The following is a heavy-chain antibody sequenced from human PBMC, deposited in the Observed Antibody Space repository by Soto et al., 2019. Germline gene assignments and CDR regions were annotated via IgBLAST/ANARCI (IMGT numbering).Heavy chain of an antibody. V-gene: IGHV4-61*08. J-gene: IGHJ5*02. CDR1: GDSVNSGAHY. D-gene: IGHD1-1*01. CDR2: ISSSGTT. CDR3: ARVKRRYGTSSSWFDP. Sequence: QVQLQESGPGLVKPSDTLSLTCIVSGDSVNSGAHYWSWIRQSPGTGLEWIGYISSSGTTTYSPSLRSRIIISSDTSRNLFSLRLTSVTAADTAIYYCARVKRRYGTSSSWFDPWGQGTLVSVSS.